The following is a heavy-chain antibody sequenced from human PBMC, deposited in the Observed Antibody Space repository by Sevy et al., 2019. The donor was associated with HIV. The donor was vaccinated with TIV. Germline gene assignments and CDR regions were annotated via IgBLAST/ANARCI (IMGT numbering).Heavy chain of an antibody. D-gene: IGHD6-19*01. Sequence: SETLSLTCTVSGGSISSYYWSWIRQPPGKGLEWIGYIYYSGSTNCNPSLKSRVTISVDTSKNQFSLKLSSVTAADTSVYYCARLTAVAGIFNYFDYWGQGTLVTVSS. CDR2: IYYSGST. CDR1: GGSISSYY. V-gene: IGHV4-59*01. J-gene: IGHJ4*02. CDR3: ARLTAVAGIFNYFDY.